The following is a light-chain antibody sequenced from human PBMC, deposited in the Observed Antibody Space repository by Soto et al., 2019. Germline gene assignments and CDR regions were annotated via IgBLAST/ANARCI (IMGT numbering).Light chain of an antibody. CDR3: QQYGSSGALT. V-gene: IGKV3-20*01. J-gene: IGKJ4*01. CDR2: GTS. CDR1: QSVSSSY. Sequence: EIVLTQSPGTLSLSPGERATLSCRASQSVSSSYLAWYQQKPGQAPRLLVYGTSTRANGIPDRFSGSGSGTDFTLTISRLEPEDFAVYYCQQYGSSGALTFGGGTKVEIK.